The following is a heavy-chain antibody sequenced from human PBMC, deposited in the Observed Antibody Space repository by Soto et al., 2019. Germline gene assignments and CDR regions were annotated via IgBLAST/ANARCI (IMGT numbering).Heavy chain of an antibody. Sequence: QLQLQESGPGLVKPSETLSLTCTVSGGSISSSSYYWGWIRQPPGKGLEWIGSIYYSGSTYYNPSLKGRVTISVDTSKNQFSLKLSSVTAADTAVYYCARHGYIWGSYRYIPFDYWGQGTLVTVSS. CDR3: ARHGYIWGSYRYIPFDY. J-gene: IGHJ4*02. CDR2: IYYSGST. CDR1: GGSISSSSYY. D-gene: IGHD3-16*02. V-gene: IGHV4-39*01.